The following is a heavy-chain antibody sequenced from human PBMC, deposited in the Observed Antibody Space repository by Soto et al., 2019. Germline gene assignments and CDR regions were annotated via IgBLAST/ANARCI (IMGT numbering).Heavy chain of an antibody. CDR2: INAGNGNT. V-gene: IGHV1-3*01. D-gene: IGHD2-2*01. J-gene: IGHJ5*02. CDR1: GYTFTSYA. CDR3: ARVYCSSTSCYHGWFDP. Sequence: GASVKVSCKASGYTFTSYAMHWVRHAPGQRLEWMGWINAGNGNTKYSQKFQGRVTITRDTSASTAYMELSSLRSEDTAVYYCARVYCSSTSCYHGWFDPWGKGNLVTFYS.